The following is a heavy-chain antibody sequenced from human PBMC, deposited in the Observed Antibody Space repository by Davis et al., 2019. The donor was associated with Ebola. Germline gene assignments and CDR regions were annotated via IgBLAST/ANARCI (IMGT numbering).Heavy chain of an antibody. J-gene: IGHJ6*04. CDR2: IGTAGNT. CDR1: GFTFSSYD. D-gene: IGHD2-21*01. V-gene: IGHV3-13*01. Sequence: PGGSLRLSCAASGFTFSSYDMHWVRQAARKGLEWVSLIGTAGNTHYPDSVKGRFTISRDNSKNTLYLQMNSLRAEDTAVYYCAKPEGDMGDYYGLDVWGKGTTVTVSS. CDR3: AKPEGDMGDYYGLDV.